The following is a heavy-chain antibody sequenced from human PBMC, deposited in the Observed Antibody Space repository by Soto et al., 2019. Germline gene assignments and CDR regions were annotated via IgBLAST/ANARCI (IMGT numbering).Heavy chain of an antibody. V-gene: IGHV3-30*18. CDR1: GFTFSSYG. Sequence: PGGSLRLSCAASGFTFSSYGMHWVRQAPAKGLEWVAVISYDGSNKYYADSVKGRFTISRDNSKNTLYLQMNSLRAEDTAVYYCANADGPNFGYSYGFGRGQGTLVTVSS. CDR2: ISYDGSNK. D-gene: IGHD5-18*01. J-gene: IGHJ4*02. CDR3: ANADGPNFGYSYGFG.